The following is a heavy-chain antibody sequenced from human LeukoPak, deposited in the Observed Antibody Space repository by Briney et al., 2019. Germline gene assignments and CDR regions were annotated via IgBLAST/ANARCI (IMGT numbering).Heavy chain of an antibody. CDR2: IYYSGST. D-gene: IGHD3-16*01. V-gene: IGHV4-39*07. Sequence: SSETLSLTCTVSGGSISSSSYYWGWIRQPPGKGLEWIGSIYYSGSTYYNPSLKSRVTISVDTSKNQFSLKLSSVTAADTAVYYCAREGETYTWGQGTLVTVSS. CDR3: AREGETYT. J-gene: IGHJ5*02. CDR1: GGSISSSSYY.